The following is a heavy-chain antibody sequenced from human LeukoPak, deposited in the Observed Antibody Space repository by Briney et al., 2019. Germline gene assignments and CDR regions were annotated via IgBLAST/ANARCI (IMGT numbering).Heavy chain of an antibody. D-gene: IGHD3-22*01. Sequence: GGSLRLSCAASGFTFSDYYMSWIRQAPGKGQEWVSYISSSGSTIYYADSVKGRFTISRDNAKNSLSLQMNSLRAEDTAVYYCARATDYYDSSGYYPNWFDPWGQGTLVTVSS. CDR1: GFTFSDYY. V-gene: IGHV3-11*04. CDR3: ARATDYYDSSGYYPNWFDP. J-gene: IGHJ5*02. CDR2: ISSSGSTI.